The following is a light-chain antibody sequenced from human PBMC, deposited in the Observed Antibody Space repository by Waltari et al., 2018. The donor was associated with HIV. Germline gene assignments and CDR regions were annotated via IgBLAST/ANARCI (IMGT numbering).Light chain of an antibody. CDR3: AAWDDSLSGPGV. CDR1: SSNIGSNY. Sequence: QSVLTQPPSASGTPGQRVTISCSGSSSNIGSNYVYWYQQLPGTAPKLLIYRNTQRPSGVPDLFSGSKSGTSASLAISGLRSEDEADYYCAAWDDSLSGPGVFGGGTKLTVL. CDR2: RNT. V-gene: IGLV1-47*01. J-gene: IGLJ2*01.